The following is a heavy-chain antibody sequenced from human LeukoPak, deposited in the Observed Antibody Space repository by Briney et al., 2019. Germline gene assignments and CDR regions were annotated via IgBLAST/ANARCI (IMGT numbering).Heavy chain of an antibody. CDR2: ISGSGAST. CDR1: GFTFAIHA. V-gene: IGHV3-23*01. CDR3: AKDSYASGRPLHTFDV. Sequence: GGSLRLSCAASGFTFAIHAMTWDRQAPGKGLEWVSAISGSGASTHYADSVKGQFTISRDNSKNTLFLQMNSLRAEDTAIYYCAKDSYASGRPLHTFDVWGQGTMVTVSS. D-gene: IGHD3-10*01. J-gene: IGHJ3*01.